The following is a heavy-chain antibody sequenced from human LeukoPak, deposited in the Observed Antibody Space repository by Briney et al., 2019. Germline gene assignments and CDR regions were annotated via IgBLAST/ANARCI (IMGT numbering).Heavy chain of an antibody. CDR2: IYYSGST. CDR3: ARQITDYYGSGSYSD. D-gene: IGHD3-10*01. CDR1: GGSFSGYY. Sequence: PSETLSLTCAVYGGSFSGYYWGWIRQPPGKGLEWIGSIYYSGSTYYNPSLKSRVTISVDTSKNQFSLKLSSVTAADTAVYYCARQITDYYGSGSYSDWGQGTLVTVSS. V-gene: IGHV4-39*01. J-gene: IGHJ4*02.